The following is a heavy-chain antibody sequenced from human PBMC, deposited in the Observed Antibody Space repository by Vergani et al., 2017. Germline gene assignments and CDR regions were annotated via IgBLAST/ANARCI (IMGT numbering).Heavy chain of an antibody. CDR1: GYSFTSYW. V-gene: IGHV5-10-1*03. J-gene: IGHJ6*02. Sequence: EVQLVQSGAEVKKPGESLRISCKGSGYSFTSYWISWVRQMPGKGLEWMGRIDPSDSYTNYSPSFQGHVTISADKSISTAYLPWSSLKATDTAMYSCARHSDYGAYDYYGMDVWGQGTTVTVSS. D-gene: IGHD4-17*01. CDR2: IDPSDSYT. CDR3: ARHSDYGAYDYYGMDV.